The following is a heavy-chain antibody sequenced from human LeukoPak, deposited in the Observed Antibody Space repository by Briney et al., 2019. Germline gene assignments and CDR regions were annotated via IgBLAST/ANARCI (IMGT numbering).Heavy chain of an antibody. Sequence: ASVKVSCKASGYTFTSYYMHWVRQAPGQGLEWMGIINPSGGSTSYAQKFQGRVTMTRDTSTSTVYMELNSLRSEDTAVYYCAREGYDFWSGYYPSYFDYWGQGTLVTVSS. CDR1: GYTFTSYY. J-gene: IGHJ4*02. CDR2: INPSGGST. CDR3: AREGYDFWSGYYPSYFDY. D-gene: IGHD3-3*01. V-gene: IGHV1-46*01.